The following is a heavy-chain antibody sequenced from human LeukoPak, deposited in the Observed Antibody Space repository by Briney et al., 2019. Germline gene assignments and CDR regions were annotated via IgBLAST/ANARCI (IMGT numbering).Heavy chain of an antibody. CDR3: ARAAIGTFWNDAPPERRMEFDP. CDR2: ISAYNGNT. Sequence: GASVKVSCKASGYTFTSYGISWARQAPGQGLEWMGWISAYNGNTNYAQKLQGRVTMTTDTSTSTAYMELRSLRSDDTAVYYCARAAIGTFWNDAPPERRMEFDPWGQGTLVTVSS. V-gene: IGHV1-18*01. D-gene: IGHD1-1*01. J-gene: IGHJ5*02. CDR1: GYTFTSYG.